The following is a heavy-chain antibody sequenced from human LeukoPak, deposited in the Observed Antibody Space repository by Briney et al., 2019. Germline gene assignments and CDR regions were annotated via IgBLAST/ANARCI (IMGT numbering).Heavy chain of an antibody. V-gene: IGHV3-7*05. J-gene: IGHJ4*02. CDR1: GFTFSSYW. Sequence: GGSLRLSCAASGFTFSSYWMSWVRQAPGKGLEWVANIKQDGSEKYYVDSVKGRFTISRDNAKNSLYLQMNSLRAEDTAVYYCARIRGYSSGWYLGYWGQGTLVTVSS. CDR3: ARIRGYSSGWYLGY. CDR2: IKQDGSEK. D-gene: IGHD6-19*01.